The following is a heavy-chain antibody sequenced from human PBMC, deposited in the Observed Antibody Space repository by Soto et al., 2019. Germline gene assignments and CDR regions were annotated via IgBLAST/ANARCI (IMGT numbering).Heavy chain of an antibody. CDR2: INPSGGSI. Sequence: ASVKVSCKASGYTFTRSGISWVRQAPGQGLEWMGVINPSGGSINYAQKFQGRVTMTRDTSTSTVYMELSSLRSEDTAVYYCARDRGRGGSYYIYFYGMDVWGQGTTVTVSS. CDR3: ARDRGRGGSYYIYFYGMDV. J-gene: IGHJ6*02. D-gene: IGHD1-26*01. V-gene: IGHV1-46*01. CDR1: GYTFTRSG.